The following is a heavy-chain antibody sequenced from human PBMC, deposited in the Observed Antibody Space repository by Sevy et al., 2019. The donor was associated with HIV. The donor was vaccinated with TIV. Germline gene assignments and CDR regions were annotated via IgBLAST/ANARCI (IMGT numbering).Heavy chain of an antibody. V-gene: IGHV2-5*02. CDR3: AHRRMVRGVITAPFDY. D-gene: IGHD3-10*01. CDR1: GFSLSTSGVG. Sequence: SGPTLVNPTQTLTLTCTFSGFSLSTSGVGVGWIRQPPGKALEWLALIYWDDDTRYSPSLKSRLNITKDTSTNQVVLTMTNMDPVGTATYFCAHRRMVRGVITAPFDYWGQGTLVTVSS. CDR2: IYWDDDT. J-gene: IGHJ4*02.